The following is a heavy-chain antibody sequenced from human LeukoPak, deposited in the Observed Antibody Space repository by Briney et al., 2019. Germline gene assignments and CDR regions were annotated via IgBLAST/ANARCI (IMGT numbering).Heavy chain of an antibody. J-gene: IGHJ6*02. CDR2: IYYSGST. CDR3: ARDRPYYDSSGYLDYYYYGMDV. CDR1: GGSISSSSYY. V-gene: IGHV4-39*07. D-gene: IGHD3-22*01. Sequence: SSETLSLTCTVSGGSISSSSYYWGWIRQPPGKGLEWIGSIYYSGSTYYNPSLKSRVTISVDTSKNQFSLKLSSVTAADTAVYYCARDRPYYDSSGYLDYYYYGMDVWGQGTTVTVSS.